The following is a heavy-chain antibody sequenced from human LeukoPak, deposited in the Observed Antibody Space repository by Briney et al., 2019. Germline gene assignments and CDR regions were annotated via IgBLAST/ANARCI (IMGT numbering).Heavy chain of an antibody. CDR2: IRSTANGYAT. Sequence: GGSLRLSCAASGFTFSSYAMHWVRQASRKGLEWVGGIRSTANGYATAYAASVKGRFTISRDNAKNSLYLQVNSLRAEDTAVYYCARETYCTSTSCPIGDHFDYWGQGTLVTVS. D-gene: IGHD2-2*01. V-gene: IGHV3-73*01. J-gene: IGHJ4*02. CDR1: GFTFSSYA. CDR3: ARETYCTSTSCPIGDHFDY.